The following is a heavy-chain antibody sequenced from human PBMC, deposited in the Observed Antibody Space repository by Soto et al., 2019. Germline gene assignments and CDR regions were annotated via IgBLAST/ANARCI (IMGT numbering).Heavy chain of an antibody. Sequence: SVKVSCKASGGTFSSYTISWVRQAPGQGLEWMGRIIPILGIANYAQKFQGSVTITADKSTSTAYMELSSLRSEDTAVYYCARQYYYDSSGYRPPGWFDPWGQGTLVTVSS. V-gene: IGHV1-69*02. CDR1: GGTFSSYT. CDR2: IIPILGIA. D-gene: IGHD3-22*01. CDR3: ARQYYYDSSGYRPPGWFDP. J-gene: IGHJ5*02.